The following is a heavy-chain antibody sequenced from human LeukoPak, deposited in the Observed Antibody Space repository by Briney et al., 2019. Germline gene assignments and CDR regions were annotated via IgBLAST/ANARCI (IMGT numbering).Heavy chain of an antibody. CDR3: ARGKRITIRYYYYMDV. Sequence: GGSLRLSCAASGFTFSSYAMHWVRQAPGKGLEWVAVISHDGSNKYYADSVKGRFTISRDNSKNTLYLQMNSLRAEDTAVYYCARGKRITIRYYYYMDVWGKGTTVTVSS. CDR2: ISHDGSNK. CDR1: GFTFSSYA. V-gene: IGHV3-30*04. D-gene: IGHD3-3*01. J-gene: IGHJ6*03.